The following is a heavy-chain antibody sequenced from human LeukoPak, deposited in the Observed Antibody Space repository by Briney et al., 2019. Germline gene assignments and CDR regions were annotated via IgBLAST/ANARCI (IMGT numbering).Heavy chain of an antibody. CDR2: IYTSGST. Sequence: SETLSLTCTVSGGSISSYYWSWIRQPAGKGLEWIGRIYTSGSTNYNPSLKSRVTMSVDTSKSQFSLKLSSVTAADTAVYYCARDPGPLYYYGSDAFDIWGQGTMVTVSS. CDR1: GGSISSYY. J-gene: IGHJ3*02. V-gene: IGHV4-4*07. CDR3: ARDPGPLYYYGSDAFDI. D-gene: IGHD3-10*01.